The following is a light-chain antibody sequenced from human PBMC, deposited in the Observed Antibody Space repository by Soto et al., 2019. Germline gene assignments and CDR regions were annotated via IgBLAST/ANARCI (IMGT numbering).Light chain of an antibody. CDR1: QDISNY. CDR2: AAS. CDR3: QSYNSAPTWT. V-gene: IGKV1-27*01. Sequence: DIQMTQSPSSLSASVGDRVTITCRASQDISNYLAWYQQKPGKVPKLLIYAASTLQSGVPSRFSGSESGTDFTLTITSLQPEDVATYYCQSYNSAPTWTFGRGTKVDIK. J-gene: IGKJ1*01.